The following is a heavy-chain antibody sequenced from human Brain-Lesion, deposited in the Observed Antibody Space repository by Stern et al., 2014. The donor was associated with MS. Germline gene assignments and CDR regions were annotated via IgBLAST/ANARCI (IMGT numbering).Heavy chain of an antibody. V-gene: IGHV4-39*02. CDR3: ARGAGVFDS. J-gene: IGHJ4*02. Sequence: QVQLVESGPGLVKPSETLSLTCTVSGGSIGRSSYYWGWIRQPPGKGLEWIGNIFYTGSTFYDPSLKSRVTISVDTSNNHFSPRLTSVTAADTAVYYCARGAGVFDSWGQGTLVTVSP. CDR2: IFYTGST. CDR1: GGSIGRSSYY. D-gene: IGHD6-19*01.